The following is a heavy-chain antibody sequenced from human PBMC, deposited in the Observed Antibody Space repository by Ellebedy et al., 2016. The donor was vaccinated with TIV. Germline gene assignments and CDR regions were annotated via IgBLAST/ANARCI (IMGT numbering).Heavy chain of an antibody. CDR1: GGSTSSHY. D-gene: IGHD2-2*01. V-gene: IGHV4-34*01. CDR2: INHSGST. CDR3: ARDGPAAMFWYFDL. Sequence: SETLSLXCTVLGGSTSSHYWIWIRQPPGKGLEWIGEINHSGSTNYNPSLKSRVTISVDTSKNQFSLKLSSVTAADTAVYYCARDGPAAMFWYFDLWGRGTLVTVSS. J-gene: IGHJ2*01.